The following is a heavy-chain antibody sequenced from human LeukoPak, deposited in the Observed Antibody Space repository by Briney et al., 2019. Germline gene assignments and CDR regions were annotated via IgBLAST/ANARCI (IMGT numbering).Heavy chain of an antibody. J-gene: IGHJ4*02. CDR3: GRELDGSVDY. CDR1: GFTFSSYG. CDR2: IQQDGIKK. Sequence: HPRGSLRLSCAASGFTFSSYGMHWVRQAPGKGLEWVANIQQDGIKKYYVDSVEGRFTISRENAKNSLFLQMSSLRADDTAVYYCGRELDGSVDYWGQGTLVTVSS. V-gene: IGHV3-7*01. D-gene: IGHD3-10*01.